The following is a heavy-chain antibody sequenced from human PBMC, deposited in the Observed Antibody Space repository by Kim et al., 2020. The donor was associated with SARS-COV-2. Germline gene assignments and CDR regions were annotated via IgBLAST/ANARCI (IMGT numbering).Heavy chain of an antibody. CDR1: GGSFSDNY. CDR2: INHSGET. V-gene: IGHV4-34*01. Sequence: SETLSLTCAVFGGSFSDNYWNWVRQAPGRGLEWVGEINHSGETSYTSALRSRLTISVDPSKNQFSLILSSVTAADTAVYFCARGARHLGGNSGWF. J-gene: IGHJ5*01. CDR3: ARGARHLGGNSGWF. D-gene: IGHD3-10*01.